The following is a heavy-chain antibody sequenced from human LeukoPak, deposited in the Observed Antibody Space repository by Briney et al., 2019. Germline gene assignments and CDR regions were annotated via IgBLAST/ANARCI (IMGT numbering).Heavy chain of an antibody. CDR3: TRGPSIYDSNYMDV. Sequence: GGSLRLSCAASGFTFSHYAMHWVRQAPGKGPEWMITISYDGSNRYYADSVKGRFTISRDNSKNTLYLQMSSLRAEDTAVYYCTRGPSIYDSNYMDVWGKGTTVTVSS. J-gene: IGHJ6*03. V-gene: IGHV3-30*15. D-gene: IGHD3-3*01. CDR2: ISYDGSNR. CDR1: GFTFSHYA.